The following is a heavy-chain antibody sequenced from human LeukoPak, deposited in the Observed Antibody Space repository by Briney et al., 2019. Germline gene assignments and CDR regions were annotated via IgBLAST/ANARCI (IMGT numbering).Heavy chain of an antibody. D-gene: IGHD6-13*01. CDR2: IYSIGT. J-gene: IGHJ4*02. V-gene: IGHV4-59*08. CDR1: GGSLTSDH. CDR3: ARRAAMGQAYFDY. Sequence: SETLSLTCSVSGGSLTSDHWSWIRQSPVRGLEFIAYIYSIGTIYNPSLKDRVTLSIDTSNSQYSLKLDSVTAADTAVYYCARRAAMGQAYFDYWGQGILVTVSS.